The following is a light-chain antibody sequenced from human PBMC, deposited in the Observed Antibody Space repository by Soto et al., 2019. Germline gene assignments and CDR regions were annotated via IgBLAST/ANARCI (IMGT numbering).Light chain of an antibody. V-gene: IGKV1-12*01. Sequence: SHLTHSPTSVSASVGDRVTITCRASQDISSWLTWYQQKPGKAPKVLIYIASRLQSGVPSRFSGSRSGTDFSLTISSLQPEDFATYYCPQSKSFPLTFGGGTKVDI. CDR2: IAS. J-gene: IGKJ4*01. CDR3: PQSKSFPLT. CDR1: QDISSW.